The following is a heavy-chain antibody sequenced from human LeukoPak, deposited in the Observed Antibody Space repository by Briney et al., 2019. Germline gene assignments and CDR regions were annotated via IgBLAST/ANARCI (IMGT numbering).Heavy chain of an antibody. CDR2: IIPLFRTA. CDR3: AILSGYSYGYMGY. V-gene: IGHV1-69*06. D-gene: IGHD5-18*01. J-gene: IGHJ4*02. Sequence: ASVKVSCKASGGTFISYATSWVRQAPGQRLEWMGGIIPLFRTANYAQKFQARVTITADKSTSTAYMELSSLRSDDTAVYYCAILSGYSYGYMGYWGQGTLVTVSS. CDR1: GGTFISYA.